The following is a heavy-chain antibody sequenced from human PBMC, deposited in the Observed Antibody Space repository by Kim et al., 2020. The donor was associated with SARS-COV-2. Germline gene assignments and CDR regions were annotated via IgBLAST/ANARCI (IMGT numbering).Heavy chain of an antibody. J-gene: IGHJ6*01. D-gene: IGHD2-2*01. Sequence: GGSLRLSCAASGFTFSSYGMHWVRQAPGKGLEWVAGISYDGSNKYYADSVKGRFTISRDKSKNTLKLQMNSLRAEDTAVYDCAEDPTDCRSTSCYRGWVYFYCGMDLWGQGTTVTVST. CDR3: AEDPTDCRSTSCYRGWVYFYCGMDL. CDR2: ISYDGSNK. CDR1: GFTFSSYG. V-gene: IGHV3-30*18.